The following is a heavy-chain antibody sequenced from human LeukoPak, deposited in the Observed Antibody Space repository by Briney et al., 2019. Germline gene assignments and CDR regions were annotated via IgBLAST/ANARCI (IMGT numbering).Heavy chain of an antibody. CDR2: ISSTSSTI. CDR1: GFTFSIYT. CDR3: ARSRGFDY. D-gene: IGHD3-10*01. Sequence: PGGSLRLSCGASGFTFSIYTMNWVRQAPGKGLEWVSSISSTSSTISYADSVKGRFTISRDNAKNSLYLQMNSLRDEDTAVYYCARSRGFDYWGQGTLVTVSS. J-gene: IGHJ4*02. V-gene: IGHV3-48*02.